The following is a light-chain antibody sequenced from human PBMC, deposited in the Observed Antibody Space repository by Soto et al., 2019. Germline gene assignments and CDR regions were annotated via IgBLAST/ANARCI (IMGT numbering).Light chain of an antibody. V-gene: IGKV3-20*01. CDR1: QSVSSNY. J-gene: IGKJ1*01. CDR2: GAS. Sequence: EIVLTQSPGTLSLSPGERATLSCRASQSVSSNYLAWYQQKPGQAPRLLIYGASSRATGIPDRFSGSGSGTDFTLIISRLEPEDFAVYYCQQYMSSVTFGQGTKVEIK. CDR3: QQYMSSVT.